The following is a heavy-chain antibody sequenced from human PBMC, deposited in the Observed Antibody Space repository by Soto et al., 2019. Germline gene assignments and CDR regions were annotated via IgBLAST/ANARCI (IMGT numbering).Heavy chain of an antibody. D-gene: IGHD6-13*01. V-gene: IGHV3-33*01. CDR3: ARDRIAAAGKGWFDP. CDR1: GFTLSSYG. CDR2: IWYDGSNK. J-gene: IGHJ5*02. Sequence: QVQLVESGGGVVQPGRSLRLSCAASGFTLSSYGMHWVRQAPGKGLEWVAVIWYDGSNKYYADSVKGRFTISRDNSKNTLYLQMNSLRAEDTAVYYCARDRIAAAGKGWFDPWGQGTLVTVSS.